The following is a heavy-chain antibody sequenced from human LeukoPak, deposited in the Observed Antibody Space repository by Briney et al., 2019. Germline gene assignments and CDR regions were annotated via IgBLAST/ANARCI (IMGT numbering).Heavy chain of an antibody. V-gene: IGHV4-39*01. CDR3: ARLEIAAAGEDY. Sequence: SETLSLTCTVSGGSISSSSYYWGWIRQPPGKGLEWIGSIYYSGSTYYNPSLKSRVTISVDTSKNQFSLKLSSVTAADTAVYYCARLEIAAAGEDYWGQGTLVTVSS. D-gene: IGHD6-13*01. CDR2: IYYSGST. J-gene: IGHJ4*02. CDR1: GGSISSSSYY.